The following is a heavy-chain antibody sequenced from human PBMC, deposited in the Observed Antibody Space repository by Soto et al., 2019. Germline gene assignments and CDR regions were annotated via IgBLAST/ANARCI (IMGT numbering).Heavy chain of an antibody. CDR1: GFTFNTYW. J-gene: IGHJ4*02. Sequence: GGSLRLSCVASGFTFNTYWMSWVRQAPGKGLEWVANIKEDGSDKYYVDSVKGRFTIARDNAKNLLYLQMNSLGAGDTAMYYCARFTRGSSGDYWGQGTLVTVSS. CDR2: IKEDGSDK. V-gene: IGHV3-7*01. CDR3: ARFTRGSSGDY. D-gene: IGHD6-25*01.